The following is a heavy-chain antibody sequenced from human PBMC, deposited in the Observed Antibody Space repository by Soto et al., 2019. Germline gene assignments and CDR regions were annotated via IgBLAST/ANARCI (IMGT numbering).Heavy chain of an antibody. V-gene: IGHV4-59*01. CDR2: ISDSGNT. CDR3: TRANWYSEY. D-gene: IGHD7-27*01. CDR1: GGSISSYY. Sequence: PSETLSLTCTVSGGSISSYYWSWIRQPPGKGLEWIAYISDSGNTDYNPSLKSRVTISVDTSKKQFSLKLSSVTAADTAIYYCTRANWYSEYWGQGTLVTVSS. J-gene: IGHJ4*02.